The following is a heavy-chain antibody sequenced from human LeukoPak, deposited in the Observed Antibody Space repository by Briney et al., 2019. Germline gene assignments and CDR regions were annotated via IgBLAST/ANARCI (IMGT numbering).Heavy chain of an antibody. D-gene: IGHD6-19*01. CDR3: ARARYIAVAGTFLDY. CDR2: ISSSGSTI. V-gene: IGHV3-11*04. Sequence: GGSLRLSCAASGFTFSDYYMGWIRQAPGKGLEWVSYISSSGSTIYYADSVKGRFTISRDNAKNSLYLQMNSLRAEDTAVYYCARARYIAVAGTFLDYWGQGTLVTVSS. J-gene: IGHJ4*02. CDR1: GFTFSDYY.